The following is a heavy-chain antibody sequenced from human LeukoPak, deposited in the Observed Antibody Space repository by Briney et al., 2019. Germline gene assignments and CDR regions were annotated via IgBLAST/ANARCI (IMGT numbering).Heavy chain of an antibody. J-gene: IGHJ1*01. Sequence: ASVKVSCKVSGYTLTELSMHWVRQAPGKGLEWMRGFDPEDGETIYAQKFQGRVTMTEDTSTDTAYMELSSLRSEDTAVYYCATGVGLAAAGHWNFQHWGQGTLVTVSS. CDR3: ATGVGLAAAGHWNFQH. CDR1: GYTLTELS. D-gene: IGHD6-13*01. CDR2: FDPEDGET. V-gene: IGHV1-24*01.